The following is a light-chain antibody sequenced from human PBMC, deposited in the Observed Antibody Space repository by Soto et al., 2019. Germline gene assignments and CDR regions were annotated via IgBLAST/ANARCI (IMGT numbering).Light chain of an antibody. Sequence: QSVLTQPPSVYGAPGQRVTISSTGSNSNIGAGYDVHWYKQLPGKAPKLLIYGNANRPSGIPDRFSGSKSGSSASLAITGLRAEDEADYYCQSYDSSLGGSGVFGGGTKLTVL. CDR1: NSNIGAGYD. V-gene: IGLV1-40*01. CDR2: GNA. CDR3: QSYDSSLGGSGV. J-gene: IGLJ3*02.